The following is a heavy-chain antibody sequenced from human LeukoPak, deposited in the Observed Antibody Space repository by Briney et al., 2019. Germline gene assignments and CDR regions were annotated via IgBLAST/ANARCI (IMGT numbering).Heavy chain of an antibody. Sequence: GESLKISCKGSRYSFTSYWIGWVRQMPGKGLEWMGIIYPGDSDTRYSPSFQGQVTISADKSISTACLQWNSLKASDTAMYYCARFVGACSGGSCYSDYWGQGTLVTVSS. J-gene: IGHJ4*02. CDR3: ARFVGACSGGSCYSDY. D-gene: IGHD2-15*01. CDR1: RYSFTSYW. V-gene: IGHV5-51*01. CDR2: IYPGDSDT.